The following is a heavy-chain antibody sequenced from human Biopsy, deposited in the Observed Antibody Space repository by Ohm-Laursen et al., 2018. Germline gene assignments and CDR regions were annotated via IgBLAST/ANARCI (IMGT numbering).Heavy chain of an antibody. CDR1: GGSFNGYF. CDR3: ARVPLPGIGAAYQGRFLYGMDV. CDR2: ITHTGST. D-gene: IGHD6-13*01. Sequence: SQTLSLTCAVYGGSFNGYFWSWIRQPPGKGLEWIGDITHTGSTNYSPSLKSRVTISVDTAKKQFSLCLRSVTAADTAVYYCARVPLPGIGAAYQGRFLYGMDVWGQGTTVSVSS. V-gene: IGHV4-34*01. J-gene: IGHJ6*02.